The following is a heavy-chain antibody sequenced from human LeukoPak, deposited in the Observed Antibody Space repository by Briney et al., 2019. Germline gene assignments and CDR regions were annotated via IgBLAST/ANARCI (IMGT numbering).Heavy chain of an antibody. Sequence: ASVKVSCKASGYIFTSYGISWVRQAPGQGLEWMGWISTNKGNTNYAQRLQGRVTMTTDTSTSTAYMELRSLRSDDTAIYYCVRDIQWRFDPWGRGTLVTVSP. V-gene: IGHV1-18*01. CDR1: GYIFTSYG. D-gene: IGHD2-8*01. CDR3: VRDIQWRFDP. CDR2: ISTNKGNT. J-gene: IGHJ5*02.